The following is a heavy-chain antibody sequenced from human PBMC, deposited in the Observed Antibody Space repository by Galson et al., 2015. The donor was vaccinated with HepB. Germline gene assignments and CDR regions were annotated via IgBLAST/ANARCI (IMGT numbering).Heavy chain of an antibody. CDR3: ARRFYYYYYGMDV. Sequence: LSLTCAVSGGSISSSSYYWGWIRQPPGKGLEWIGSIYYSGSTYYNPSLKSRVTISVDTSKNQFSLKLSSVTAADTAVYYCARRFYYYYYGMDVWGQGTTVTVSS. CDR1: GGSISSSSYY. CDR2: IYYSGST. V-gene: IGHV4-39*01. J-gene: IGHJ6*02.